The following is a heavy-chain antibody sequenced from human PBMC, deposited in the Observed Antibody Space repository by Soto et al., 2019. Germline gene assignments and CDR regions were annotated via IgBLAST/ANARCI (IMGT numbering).Heavy chain of an antibody. CDR1: GYTLTELS. J-gene: IGHJ3*02. Sequence: GASVKVSCKVSGYTLTELSMHWVRQAPGKGLEWMGGFDPEDGETIYAQKFQGRVTMTEDTSTDTAYMELSSLRSEDTAVYYCATSPLPNYYDSSGPHDAFDIWGQGTMVTVPS. V-gene: IGHV1-24*01. CDR3: ATSPLPNYYDSSGPHDAFDI. CDR2: FDPEDGET. D-gene: IGHD3-22*01.